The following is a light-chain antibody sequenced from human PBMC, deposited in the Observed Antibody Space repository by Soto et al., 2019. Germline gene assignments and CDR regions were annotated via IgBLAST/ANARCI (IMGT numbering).Light chain of an antibody. Sequence: ETVLTQSPAILSVSLGERATFSCRASQSISSDLAWYQQKPGQVPRLLIYGASTRATGIPARFSGSGSGTEFTLTISGLQSEDFAVYHCQQYNSWPHSFGQGTKLDI. CDR3: QQYNSWPHS. CDR2: GAS. J-gene: IGKJ2*01. CDR1: QSISSD. V-gene: IGKV3-15*01.